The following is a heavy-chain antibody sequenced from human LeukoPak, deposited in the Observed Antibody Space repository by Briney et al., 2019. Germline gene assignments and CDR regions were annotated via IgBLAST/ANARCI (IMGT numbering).Heavy chain of an antibody. CDR2: IYYSGST. J-gene: IGHJ4*02. D-gene: IGHD2-2*01. CDR3: ARVSSTSLNFDY. V-gene: IGHV4-61*08. Sequence: PSQTLSLTCTVSGGSISSGDYYWSWIRQPPGKGLEWIGYIYYSGSTNYNPSLKSRVTISVDTSKNQFSLKLSSVTAADTAVYYCARVSSTSLNFDYWGQGTLVTVSS. CDR1: GGSISSGDYY.